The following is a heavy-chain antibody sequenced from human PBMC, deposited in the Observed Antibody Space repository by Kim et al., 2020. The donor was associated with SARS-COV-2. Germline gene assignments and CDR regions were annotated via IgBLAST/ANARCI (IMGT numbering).Heavy chain of an antibody. Sequence: GGSLRLSCGASGFTFNNYAMHWVRQAPGKGLEWVAVISYDGSIKYYADSVKGQFTVSRDSSHNTLYLQMRSLRPEDTALYYCAKSSALFWLGQGLKAF. V-gene: IGHV3-30*18. CDR1: GFTFNNYA. D-gene: IGHD3-3*01. J-gene: IGHJ3*01. CDR2: ISYDGSIK. CDR3: AKSSALFWLGQGLKAF.